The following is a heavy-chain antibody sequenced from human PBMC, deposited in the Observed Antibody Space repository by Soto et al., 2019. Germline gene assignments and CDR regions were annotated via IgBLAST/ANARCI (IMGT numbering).Heavy chain of an antibody. Sequence: ASVKVSCKASGYTFTGYYMHWVRQAPGQGLEWMGWINPNSGGTNYAQKFQGWVTMTRDTSISTAYMELSRLRSDDTAVYYCARDHGILTGPRRGPYYRMAVWGQRTTVTVSS. CDR2: INPNSGGT. CDR1: GYTFTGYY. D-gene: IGHD3-9*01. J-gene: IGHJ6*02. CDR3: ARDHGILTGPRRGPYYRMAV. V-gene: IGHV1-2*04.